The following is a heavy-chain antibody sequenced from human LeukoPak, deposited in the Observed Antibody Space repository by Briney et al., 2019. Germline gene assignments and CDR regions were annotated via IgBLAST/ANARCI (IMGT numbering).Heavy chain of an antibody. Sequence: ASVKVSCKASGYTFTIYYIHWVRQAPGQGLEWMGLINPSGGSTNYAQKFQGRVTMTRDTSTSTVYMELSSLRSEDTAVYYCALRGGYTSGWYMRDYYMDVWGKGTTVTVSS. CDR2: INPSGGST. CDR3: ALRGGYTSGWYMRDYYMDV. J-gene: IGHJ6*03. V-gene: IGHV1-46*01. CDR1: GYTFTIYY. D-gene: IGHD6-19*01.